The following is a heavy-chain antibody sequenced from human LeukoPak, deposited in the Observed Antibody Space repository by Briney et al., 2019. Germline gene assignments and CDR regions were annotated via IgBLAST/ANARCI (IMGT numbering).Heavy chain of an antibody. CDR2: IYYSGST. CDR1: GGSISSSSYY. J-gene: IGHJ5*02. D-gene: IGHD3-10*01. CDR3: ARGFGSGSFLA. Sequence: PSETLSLTCTVSGGSISSSSYYWGWIRQPPGKGLEWIGSIYYSGSTYYNPSLKSRVTISVDTSKNQFSLKLSSVTAADTAVYYCARGFGSGSFLAWGQGTLVTVSS. V-gene: IGHV4-39*07.